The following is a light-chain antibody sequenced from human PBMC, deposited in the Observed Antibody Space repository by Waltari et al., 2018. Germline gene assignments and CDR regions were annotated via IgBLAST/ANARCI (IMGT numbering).Light chain of an antibody. CDR1: QSISTW. CDR2: EAS. J-gene: IGKJ1*01. V-gene: IGKV1-5*03. CDR3: QQYNLSPWT. Sequence: DIQMTQSPSTLSASVGDTVTIACRASQSISTWLAWYQQKPGKAPKLLIYEASSLEAGVPSRFSGSGSRTEFTLTISSLQPDDFATYYCQQYNLSPWTFGQGTKVEIK.